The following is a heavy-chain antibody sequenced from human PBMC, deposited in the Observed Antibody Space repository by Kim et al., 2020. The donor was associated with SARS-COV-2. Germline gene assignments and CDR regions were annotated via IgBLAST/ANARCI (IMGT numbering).Heavy chain of an antibody. D-gene: IGHD6-13*01. V-gene: IGHV3-33*01. Sequence: GGSLRLSCAASGFTFSSYGMHWVRQAPGKGLEWVAVIWYDGSNKYYEDSVKGRFTISRDNSKKTLYLQMNSLRAEDTAVYYCARDNDGSSWGRGMDVWGQGTTVTVSS. CDR1: GFTFSSYG. J-gene: IGHJ6*02. CDR3: ARDNDGSSWGRGMDV. CDR2: IWYDGSNK.